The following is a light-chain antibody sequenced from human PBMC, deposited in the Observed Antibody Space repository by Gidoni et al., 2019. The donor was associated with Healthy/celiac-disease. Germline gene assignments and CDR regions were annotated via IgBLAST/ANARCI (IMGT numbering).Light chain of an antibody. CDR1: QSVSSSY. CDR3: QQYGSSPPWT. Sequence: EIVLPPSPGTLSLSPGERDTLSCRASQSVSSSYLAWYHQKPGQAPRLLIYGASSRATGIPDRFSGSGSGTDFTLTISRLEPEDFAVYYCQQYGSSPPWTFGQGTKVEIK. J-gene: IGKJ1*01. CDR2: GAS. V-gene: IGKV3-20*01.